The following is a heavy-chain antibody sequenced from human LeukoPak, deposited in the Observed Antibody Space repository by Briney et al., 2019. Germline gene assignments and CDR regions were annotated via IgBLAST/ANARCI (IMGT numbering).Heavy chain of an antibody. J-gene: IGHJ5*02. CDR1: GYTFTGYY. CDR2: INPNSRGA. CDR3: ARDVGIAAAGSEAGWFDP. D-gene: IGHD6-13*01. Sequence: ASVKVSCKASGYTFTGYYMHWVRQAPGHGLEWMGWINPNSRGANYAQKFQGRVTMTRDTSISTAYMELSRLRSDDTAVYYCARDVGIAAAGSEAGWFDPWGQGTLVTVSS. V-gene: IGHV1-2*02.